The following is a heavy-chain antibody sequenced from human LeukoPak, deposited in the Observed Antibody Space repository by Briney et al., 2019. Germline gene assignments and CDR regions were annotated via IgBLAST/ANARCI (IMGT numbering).Heavy chain of an antibody. D-gene: IGHD3-9*01. Sequence: GGSLRLSCAASGFTFSDYYMSWIRQAPGKGLEWVSYISSSGSTIYYADSVKGRFTISRDNAKNSLYLQMNSLRAEDTAVYYRARSRYFDWLQHAFDIWGQGTMVTVSS. CDR2: ISSSGSTI. V-gene: IGHV3-11*01. CDR3: ARSRYFDWLQHAFDI. J-gene: IGHJ3*02. CDR1: GFTFSDYY.